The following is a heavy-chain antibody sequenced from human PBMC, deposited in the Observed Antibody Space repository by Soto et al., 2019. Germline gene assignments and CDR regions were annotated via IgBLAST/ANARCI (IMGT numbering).Heavy chain of an antibody. V-gene: IGHV3-30-3*01. J-gene: IGHJ6*02. CDR1: GFTFSSYA. Sequence: PGGSLRLSCAASGFTFSSYAMHWVRQAPGKGLEWVAVISYDGSNKYYADSVKGRFTISRDNSKNTLYLQMNSLRAEDTAVYYCARANYDFWSGYWSEYYYGMDVWGQGTTVTVSS. D-gene: IGHD3-3*01. CDR2: ISYDGSNK. CDR3: ARANYDFWSGYWSEYYYGMDV.